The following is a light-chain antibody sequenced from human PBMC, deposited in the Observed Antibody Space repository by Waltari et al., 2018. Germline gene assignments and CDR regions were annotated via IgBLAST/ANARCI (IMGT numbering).Light chain of an antibody. CDR2: NVS. V-gene: IGLV2-11*01. Sequence: QSALTQPRSVSGSPGQSVTISCPGTSSNGGGFNYVFWYQHRPGKAPKLMIYNVSNRPSGVPDRFSGSKSANTASLTISGLQAEDEADYYCCSYAGGNTYVFGTGTKVTVL. CDR3: CSYAGGNTYV. J-gene: IGLJ1*01. CDR1: SSNGGGFNY.